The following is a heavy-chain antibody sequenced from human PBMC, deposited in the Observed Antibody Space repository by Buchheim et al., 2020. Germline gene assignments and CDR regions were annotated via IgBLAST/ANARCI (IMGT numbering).Heavy chain of an antibody. D-gene: IGHD5-18*01. J-gene: IGHJ4*02. Sequence: EVQLLESGGDLVQPGGSLRLSCAASGFTFSSYAMSWVRQAPGKGLDWVSTISGSGATTYYADSVKGRFTISRDNSKNKLYLQMNSLRAEDTAVYYCAKDITEYTYAIDYWGQGTL. CDR1: GFTFSSYA. CDR3: AKDITEYTYAIDY. CDR2: ISGSGATT. V-gene: IGHV3-23*01.